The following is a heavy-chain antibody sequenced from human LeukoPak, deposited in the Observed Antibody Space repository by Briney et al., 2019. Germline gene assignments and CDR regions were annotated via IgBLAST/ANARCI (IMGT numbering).Heavy chain of an antibody. CDR1: GFTFSNNY. D-gene: IGHD6-13*01. CDR3: ARVGQELAHDAFDI. V-gene: IGHV3-66*01. CDR2: IYSGGTT. Sequence: TGGSLRLSCAASGFTFSNNYMSWVRQAPGKGLEWVSVIYSGGTTYYADSVKGRFTISGDNAKNSLYLQMNSLRAEDTAVYYCARVGQELAHDAFDIWGQGTMVTVSS. J-gene: IGHJ3*02.